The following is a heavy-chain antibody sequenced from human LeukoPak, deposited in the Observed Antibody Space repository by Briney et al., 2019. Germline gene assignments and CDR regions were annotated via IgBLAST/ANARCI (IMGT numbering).Heavy chain of an antibody. CDR1: GGSFSGYF. J-gene: IGHJ4*02. Sequence: SETLSLTCAVDGGSFSGYFWSWIRQPPGKGLEWIGELNHSGNTNYNPSLKSRVTISVDSSKNQFFLRLSSVTAADTAVYYCAIGSGSRFYYWGQGTLVTVSS. V-gene: IGHV4-34*01. D-gene: IGHD1-26*01. CDR2: LNHSGNT. CDR3: AIGSGSRFYY.